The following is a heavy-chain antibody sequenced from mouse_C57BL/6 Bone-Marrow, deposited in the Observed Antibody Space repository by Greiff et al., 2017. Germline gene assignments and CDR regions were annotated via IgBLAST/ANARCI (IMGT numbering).Heavy chain of an antibody. J-gene: IGHJ2*01. CDR1: GFTFSSYA. CDR3: ARDYYENFDY. D-gene: IGHD1-1*01. V-gene: IGHV5-4*03. CDR2: ISDGGSYT. Sequence: DVKLVESGGGLVKPGGSLKLSCAASGFTFSSYAMSWVRQTPEKRLEWVATISDGGSYTYYPDNVKGRFTISRDNAKNNLYLQMSHLKSEDTAMYYCARDYYENFDYWGQGTTLTGSS.